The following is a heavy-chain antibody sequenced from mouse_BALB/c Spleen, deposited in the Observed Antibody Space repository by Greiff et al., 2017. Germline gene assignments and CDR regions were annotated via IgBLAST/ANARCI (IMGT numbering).Heavy chain of an antibody. Sequence: QVQLKESGADLVKPGASVKLSCKASGYTFTSYYMYWVKQRPGQGLEWIGEINPSNGGTNFNEKFKSKATLTVDKSSSTAYMQLSSLTSEDSAVYYCTRGQYDYDRAYWGQGTLVTVSA. CDR1: GYTFTSYY. CDR2: INPSNGGT. J-gene: IGHJ3*01. CDR3: TRGQYDYDRAY. D-gene: IGHD2-4*01. V-gene: IGHV1S81*02.